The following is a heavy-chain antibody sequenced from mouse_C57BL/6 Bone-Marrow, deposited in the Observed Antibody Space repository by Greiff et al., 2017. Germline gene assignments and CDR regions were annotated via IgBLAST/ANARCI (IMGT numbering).Heavy chain of an antibody. J-gene: IGHJ1*03. CDR2: ISGGGGNT. CDR1: GFTFSSYT. V-gene: IGHV5-9*01. Sequence: DVQLVESGGGLVKPGGSLKLSCAASGFTFSSYTMSWVRQTPEKRLQWVAAISGGGGNTYSPDSVKGRFTISRDNDKNILYLQMSSLRSEDTALYYCSRQVTTVLATKYFDVWGTGTTVTVSS. CDR3: SRQVTTVLATKYFDV. D-gene: IGHD1-1*01.